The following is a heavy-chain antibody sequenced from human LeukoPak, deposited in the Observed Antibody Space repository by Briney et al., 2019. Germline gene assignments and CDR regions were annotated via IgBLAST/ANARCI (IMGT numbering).Heavy chain of an antibody. J-gene: IGHJ4*02. CDR1: GFTFSSYS. CDR3: ARVTMVRGDAYYFDY. D-gene: IGHD3-10*01. Sequence: GGSLRLSCAASGFTFSSYSMNWVRQAPGKGLEWVSYTSSTSGTIYYTDSVKGRFTISRDNSKNTLYLQMNSLRAEDTAVYYCARVTMVRGDAYYFDYWGQGTLVTVSS. CDR2: TSSTSGTI. V-gene: IGHV3-48*01.